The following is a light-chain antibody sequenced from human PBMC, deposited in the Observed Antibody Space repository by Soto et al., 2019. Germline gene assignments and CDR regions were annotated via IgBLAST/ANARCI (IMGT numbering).Light chain of an antibody. CDR2: GAS. CDR1: QSVSSN. J-gene: IGKJ1*01. CDR3: QQYNSSPYT. Sequence: EIVMTQSPATLSMSPGQRVTLSCRASQSVSSNLAWNQQKPGQAPRLLIYGASTRATGIPDRFSGSGSGTEFILTISSLESEDFAVYYCQQYNSSPYTFGQGTKVEIK. V-gene: IGKV3-15*01.